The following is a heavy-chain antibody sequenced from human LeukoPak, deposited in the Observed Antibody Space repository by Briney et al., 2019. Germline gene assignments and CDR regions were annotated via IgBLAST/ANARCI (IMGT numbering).Heavy chain of an antibody. J-gene: IGHJ5*02. CDR1: GGSISSGGYY. V-gene: IGHV4-31*03. D-gene: IGHD3-3*01. Sequence: SQTLSLTCTVSGGSISSGGYYCSRIRQHPGKGLEWIGYIYYSGSTYYNPSLKSRVTISVDTSKNQFSLKLSSVTAADTAMYYCARANYDFWSGYWNWFDPWGQGTLVTVSS. CDR2: IYYSGST. CDR3: ARANYDFWSGYWNWFDP.